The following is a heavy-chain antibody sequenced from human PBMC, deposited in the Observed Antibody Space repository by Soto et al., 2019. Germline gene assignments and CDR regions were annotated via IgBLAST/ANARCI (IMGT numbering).Heavy chain of an antibody. CDR1: GGTFSSYA. CDR2: IIPIFGTA. D-gene: IGHD2-15*01. CDR3: ARGDIVVVVAATGAFDI. J-gene: IGHJ3*02. Sequence: ASVKVSCKASGGTFSSYAISWVRQAPGQGLEWMGGIIPIFGTANYAQKFQGRVTITADESTSTAYMELSSLRSEDTAVYYCARGDIVVVVAATGAFDIWGQGTMVTVSS. V-gene: IGHV1-69*13.